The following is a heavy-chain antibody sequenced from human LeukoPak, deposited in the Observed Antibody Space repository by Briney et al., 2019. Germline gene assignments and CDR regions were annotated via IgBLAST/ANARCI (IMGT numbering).Heavy chain of an antibody. Sequence: GESLKISCKGSGYSFTSYWIGWVRQMPGKGLEWMGIIYPGDSDTRYSPSFQGQVTISADKSISTAYLQWSSLKASDTAMYYCARRSKGWRVGGYYYYGMGVWGQGTTVTVSS. CDR1: GYSFTSYW. J-gene: IGHJ6*02. CDR3: ARRSKGWRVGGYYYYGMGV. D-gene: IGHD2-2*01. V-gene: IGHV5-51*01. CDR2: IYPGDSDT.